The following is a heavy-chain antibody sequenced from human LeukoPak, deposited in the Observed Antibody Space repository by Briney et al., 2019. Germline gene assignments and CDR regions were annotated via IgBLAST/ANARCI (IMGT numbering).Heavy chain of an antibody. V-gene: IGHV3-21*01. Sequence: GGSLRLSCAASGFTFSSYSMNWVRQAPGKGLEWVSSISSSSSYIYYADSVKGRFTISRDNAKNSLYLQMNSLRAEDTAVYYCARGSPPGTYYYYYMDVWGKGTTVTVSS. J-gene: IGHJ6*03. D-gene: IGHD1-1*01. CDR2: ISSSSSYI. CDR3: ARGSPPGTYYYYYMDV. CDR1: GFTFSSYS.